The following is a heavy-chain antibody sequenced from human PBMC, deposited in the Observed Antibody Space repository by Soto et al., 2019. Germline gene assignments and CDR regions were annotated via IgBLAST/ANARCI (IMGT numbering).Heavy chain of an antibody. V-gene: IGHV3-23*01. J-gene: IGHJ6*03. CDR1: GFNFSTYA. CDR3: ARSGGRIVATDKTYYYYYMGV. Sequence: GGSLRLSCATSGFNFSTYALSWVRQAPGKGLEWVSSISGSGENTYYTDSVRGRFTISRDNPKNTLFLQMNSLRAEDTAVYYCARSGGRIVATDKTYYYYYMGVWGKGTTVTVSS. D-gene: IGHD5-12*01. CDR2: ISGSGENT.